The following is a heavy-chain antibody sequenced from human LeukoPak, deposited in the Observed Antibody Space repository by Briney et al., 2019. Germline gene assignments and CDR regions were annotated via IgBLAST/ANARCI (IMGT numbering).Heavy chain of an antibody. CDR3: ARGGGLDV. CDR1: GFTFSSYW. D-gene: IGHD3-16*01. CDR2: INHNGNVN. Sequence: GGSLRLSCAASGFTFSSYWMNWARQAPGKGLEWVASINHNGNVNYYVDSVKGRFTISRDNAKNSLYLQMSNLRAEGTAVYFCARGGGLDVWGRGATVTVSS. J-gene: IGHJ6*02. V-gene: IGHV3-7*03.